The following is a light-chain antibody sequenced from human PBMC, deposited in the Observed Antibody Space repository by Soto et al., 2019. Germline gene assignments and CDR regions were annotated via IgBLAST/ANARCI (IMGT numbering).Light chain of an antibody. Sequence: DIVMTQSPDSLAVSLGERTTITCRSSQSVLHRSKRKNYLAWYQQKAGQPPKLLISWASTRESGVPDRFSGSGSGTDFTLTISSLQAEDVATYYCQQYYSGRTFGQGTKV. J-gene: IGKJ1*01. CDR2: WAS. CDR1: QSVLHRSKRKNY. CDR3: QQYYSGRT. V-gene: IGKV4-1*01.